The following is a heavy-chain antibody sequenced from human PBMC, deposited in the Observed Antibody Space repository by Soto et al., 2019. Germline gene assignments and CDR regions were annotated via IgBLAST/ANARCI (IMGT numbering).Heavy chain of an antibody. V-gene: IGHV4-61*01. CDR1: GGSVSSGRYY. J-gene: IGHJ6*02. CDR2: INYSGST. Sequence: QVQLQESGPGLVKPSETLSLTCTVSGGSVSSGRYYWSWIRQPPGKGLEWIGYINYSGSTNYNPSLESRANISEDTSKSQFSLKLSSVTAADTAVYYCAREEYYDGMDVWGQGTKVTVSS. CDR3: AREEYYDGMDV.